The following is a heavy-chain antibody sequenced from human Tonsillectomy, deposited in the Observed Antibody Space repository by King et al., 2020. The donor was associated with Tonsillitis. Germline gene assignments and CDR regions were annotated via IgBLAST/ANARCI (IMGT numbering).Heavy chain of an antibody. D-gene: IGHD2-2*02. Sequence: QLQESGPGLVKPSETLSLTCTVSGGSISSYYWNWIRQPPGKGLEWIGYIYYSGSTKYNPSLKSRVTISVDTSKNQFSLNLTSVTAADTAVYYCARGVLDPCYYYYYMDVWGKGTTITVSS. CDR1: GGSISSYY. V-gene: IGHV4-59*01. CDR3: ARGVLDPCYYYYYMDV. J-gene: IGHJ6*03. CDR2: IYYSGST.